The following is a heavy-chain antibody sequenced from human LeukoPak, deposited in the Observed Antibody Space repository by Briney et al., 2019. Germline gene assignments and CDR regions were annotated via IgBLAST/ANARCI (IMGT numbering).Heavy chain of an antibody. Sequence: ASVKVSCKASGYTFTSYYMHWVRQAPGQGLEWMGIINPSGGSTSYAQKFQGRVTMTRDMSTSTVYMELSSLRSEDTAVYYCARTGGRQQLLVGFWFDPWGQEPWSPSPQ. CDR2: INPSGGST. CDR3: ARTGGRQQLLVGFWFDP. V-gene: IGHV1-46*03. J-gene: IGHJ5*02. CDR1: GYTFTSYY. D-gene: IGHD6-13*01.